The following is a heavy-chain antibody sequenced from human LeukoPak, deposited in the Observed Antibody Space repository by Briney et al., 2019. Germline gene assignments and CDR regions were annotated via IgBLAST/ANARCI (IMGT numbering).Heavy chain of an antibody. V-gene: IGHV3-23*01. J-gene: IGHJ4*02. CDR3: TKRPGSAADGAFDY. D-gene: IGHD6-13*01. CDR2: NSYSGDTT. CDR1: GFTFSIYG. Sequence: PGGSLSLSCAASGFTFSIYGMACVRQAPGKGLFWVSSNSYSGDTTYYADSVRGRFTISRNNTKNSVYLQMNSLRADDTAIYYGTKRPGSAADGAFDYWGQGILVTVSS.